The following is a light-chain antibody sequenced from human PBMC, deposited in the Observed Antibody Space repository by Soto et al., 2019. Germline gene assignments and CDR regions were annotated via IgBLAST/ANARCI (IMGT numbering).Light chain of an antibody. V-gene: IGKV3-15*01. CDR2: GAS. CDR1: QSLGSD. Sequence: EIVMTQSPGTLSLSPGDTATLSCRASQSLGSDLAWCQQRPGQAPRLLIFGASARPTGIPARISGSGSGTEFTLTISSLRSEDFAVYFCQQYYNWPRTFGQGTKVDIK. J-gene: IGKJ1*01. CDR3: QQYYNWPRT.